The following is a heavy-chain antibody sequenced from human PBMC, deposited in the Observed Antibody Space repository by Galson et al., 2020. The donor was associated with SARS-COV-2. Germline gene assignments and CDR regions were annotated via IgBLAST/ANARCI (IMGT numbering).Heavy chain of an antibody. Sequence: SETLSLTCTVSGGSISSSSYYWGWIRQPPGKGLEWIGSIYYSGSTYYNPSLKSRVTISVDTSKNQFSLKLSSVTAADTAVYYCASVGPVAGTSIWFDPWGQGTLVTVSS. J-gene: IGHJ5*02. CDR3: ASVGPVAGTSIWFDP. D-gene: IGHD6-19*01. CDR1: GGSISSSSYY. CDR2: IYYSGST. V-gene: IGHV4-39*07.